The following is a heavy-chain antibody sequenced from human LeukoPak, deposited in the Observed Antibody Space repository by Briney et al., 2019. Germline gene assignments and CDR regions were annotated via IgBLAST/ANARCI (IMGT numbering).Heavy chain of an antibody. Sequence: SETLSLTCAVYGGSFSGYYWSWIRQPPGKGLEWIGEINHSGSTNYNPSLKSRVTISVDTSKNQFSLKLSSVTAADTAAYYCARARSYGSGSYFPTYYYYYYMDVWGKGTTVTVSS. D-gene: IGHD3-10*01. CDR2: INHSGST. CDR1: GGSFSGYY. J-gene: IGHJ6*03. V-gene: IGHV4-34*01. CDR3: ARARSYGSGSYFPTYYYYYYMDV.